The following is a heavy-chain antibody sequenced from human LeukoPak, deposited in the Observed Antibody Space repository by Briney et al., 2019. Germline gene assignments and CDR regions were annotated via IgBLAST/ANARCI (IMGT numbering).Heavy chain of an antibody. CDR3: ASLSLGYCSSTSCYTNLYYYYGMDV. V-gene: IGHV4-31*03. CDR1: GGPISSGGYY. Sequence: PSQTLSLTCTVSGGPISSGGYYWSWIRQHPGKGLEWIGYFYYSGSTYYNPSLKSRVTISVDTSKNQFSLKLSSVTAADTAVYYCASLSLGYCSSTSCYTNLYYYYGMDVWGQGTTVTVSS. J-gene: IGHJ6*02. CDR2: FYYSGST. D-gene: IGHD2-2*02.